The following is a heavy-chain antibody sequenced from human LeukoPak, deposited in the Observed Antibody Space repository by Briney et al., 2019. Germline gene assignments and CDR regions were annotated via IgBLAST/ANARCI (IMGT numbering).Heavy chain of an antibody. CDR2: ISYDGRTK. D-gene: IGHD2-21*02. V-gene: IGHV3-30*18. CDR3: AKAGHCGGDCYSIMDY. J-gene: IGHJ4*02. Sequence: VQPGRSLRLSCAASGFTFSSYGMHWVRQAPGKGLEWVAVISYDGRTKYYADSVNGRFSISRDNSKNTLYLQMNSLRPEDTAVYYCAKAGHCGGDCYSIMDYWGQGTLVTVSS. CDR1: GFTFSSYG.